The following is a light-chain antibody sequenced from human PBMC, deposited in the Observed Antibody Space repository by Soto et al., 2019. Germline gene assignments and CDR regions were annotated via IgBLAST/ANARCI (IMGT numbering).Light chain of an antibody. J-gene: IGLJ1*01. CDR3: QVCERFSDHNFV. CDR1: NIGTKS. CDR2: DDK. V-gene: IGLV3-21*02. Sequence: SYYLTQQPSVSVSPGQTASIACWGDNIGTKSVHWYQQRPGQAPVLVVYDDKKRPSGIPERFSGSNSGNTATLTISRVETGDEADYYCQVCERFSDHNFVFGDGTKVTVL.